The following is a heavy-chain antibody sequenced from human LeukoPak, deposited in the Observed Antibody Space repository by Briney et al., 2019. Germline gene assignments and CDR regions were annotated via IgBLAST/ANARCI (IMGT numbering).Heavy chain of an antibody. J-gene: IGHJ2*01. CDR2: MNPNSGNT. CDR1: GYTFTSYD. D-gene: IGHD6-13*01. Sequence: ASVKVSCKASGYTFTSYDINWVRQATGQGLEWMGWMNPNSGNTGYAQKFQGSVTMTRNTSISTAYMELSSLRSEDTAVYYCARVSEERRGYSSSWPYWYFDLWGRGTLVTVSS. V-gene: IGHV1-8*01. CDR3: ARVSEERRGYSSSWPYWYFDL.